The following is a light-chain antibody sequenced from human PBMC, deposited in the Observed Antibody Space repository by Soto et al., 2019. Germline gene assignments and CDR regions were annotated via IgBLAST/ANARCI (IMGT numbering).Light chain of an antibody. J-gene: IGKJ4*01. CDR2: DAS. CDR1: QSVSSY. CDR3: QQRSNWPPLT. V-gene: IGKV3-11*01. Sequence: EIVLTQSPATLSLSPGERATLSCRASQSVSSYLAWYQQKPGQAPRLLIYDASNRATGIPARFSGSGSGTDFTLTISSLEPEAFAVYYCQQRSNWPPLTFGGGTKVEIQ.